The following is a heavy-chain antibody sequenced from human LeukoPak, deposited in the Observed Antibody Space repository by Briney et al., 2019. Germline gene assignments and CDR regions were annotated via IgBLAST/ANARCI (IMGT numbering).Heavy chain of an antibody. CDR2: IYYSGST. D-gene: IGHD6-19*01. Sequence: SETLSLTCTVSGGSISSGDYYWSWIRQPPGKGLEWIGYIYYSGSTYYNPSLKSQVTRPVDTSKNQVSLKLSSVTAADTAVYYCARGIQYSSGWFLGYYFDYWGQGTLVTVSS. J-gene: IGHJ4*02. V-gene: IGHV4-30-4*01. CDR1: GGSISSGDYY. CDR3: ARGIQYSSGWFLGYYFDY.